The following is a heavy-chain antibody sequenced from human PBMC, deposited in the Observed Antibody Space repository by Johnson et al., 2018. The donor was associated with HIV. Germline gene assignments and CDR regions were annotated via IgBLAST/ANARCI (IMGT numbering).Heavy chain of an antibody. Sequence: QVQLVESGGGVVQPGRSLRLSCTASGLTFSNYAIHWVRQAPGKGLEWVTVISYDGSNQYYADSVKGRFTISRDNSKNTLYLQMYSLRAEDTAVYYCASDWGSRHAFDIWGQGTMVTVSS. V-gene: IGHV3-30*04. CDR1: GLTFSNYA. D-gene: IGHD7-27*01. J-gene: IGHJ3*02. CDR2: ISYDGSNQ. CDR3: ASDWGSRHAFDI.